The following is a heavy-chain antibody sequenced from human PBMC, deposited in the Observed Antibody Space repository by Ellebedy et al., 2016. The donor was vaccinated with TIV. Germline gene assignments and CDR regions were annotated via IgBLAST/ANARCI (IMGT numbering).Heavy chain of an antibody. CDR2: ISSRTDNI. CDR3: ARLPGATKSTDFDY. CDR1: GFIFSSYT. J-gene: IGHJ4*02. V-gene: IGHV3-21*01. D-gene: IGHD1-26*01. Sequence: GGSLRLSYAASGFIFSSYTMSWVRQAPGKGLEWVSSISSRTDNIYYAGSVKGRFTISRDNAKNSLYLQMNSLRAEDTAIYYCARLPGATKSTDFDYWGQGTLVTVSS.